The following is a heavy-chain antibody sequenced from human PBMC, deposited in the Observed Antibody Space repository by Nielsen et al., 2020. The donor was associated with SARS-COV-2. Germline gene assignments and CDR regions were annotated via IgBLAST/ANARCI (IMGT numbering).Heavy chain of an antibody. Sequence: GESLKISCAASGFTFSSYSMNWVRQAPGKGLEWVSSISSSSSYIYYADSVKGRFTISRDNAKNSLYLQMNSLRAEDTAVYYCARVSNYYYYYYMDVWGKGTTVTVSS. CDR2: ISSSSSYI. V-gene: IGHV3-21*01. CDR1: GFTFSSYS. J-gene: IGHJ6*03. CDR3: ARVSNYYYYYYMDV.